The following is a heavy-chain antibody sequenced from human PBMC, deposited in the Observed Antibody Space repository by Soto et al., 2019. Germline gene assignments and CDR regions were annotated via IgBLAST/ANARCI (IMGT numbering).Heavy chain of an antibody. CDR1: GLRFNNYA. Sequence: GGSLRLSCKASGLRFNNYAMEWVRQAPGKGLEWVSGISGSGGSIYYADSVKGRFTISRDNSKNTMFLQMHSLRAEDTAVYFCVKVAYDFWSGPALGMDVWGQGTTVTVSS. D-gene: IGHD3-3*01. CDR2: ISGSGGSI. V-gene: IGHV3-23*01. CDR3: VKVAYDFWSGPALGMDV. J-gene: IGHJ6*02.